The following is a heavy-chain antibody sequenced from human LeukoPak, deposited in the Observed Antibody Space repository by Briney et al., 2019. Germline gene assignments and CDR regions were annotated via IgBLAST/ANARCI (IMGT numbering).Heavy chain of an antibody. D-gene: IGHD4-17*01. CDR1: GYTFTSYG. CDR2: ISAYNGNT. J-gene: IGHJ6*02. Sequence: ASVKVSCKASGYTFTSYGISWVRQAPGQGLEWMGWISAYNGNTNYAQKLQGRVTMTTDTSTSTAYMELRSLRSDDTAVYYCARDGLGTVTTDYYYGMGVWGQGTTVTVSS. CDR3: ARDGLGTVTTDYYYGMGV. V-gene: IGHV1-18*01.